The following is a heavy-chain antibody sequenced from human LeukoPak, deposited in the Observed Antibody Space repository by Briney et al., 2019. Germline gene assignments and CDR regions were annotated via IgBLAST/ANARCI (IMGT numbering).Heavy chain of an antibody. CDR1: GFTVSNNY. CDR3: ARDPDPYYYDSSGYYTASFDL. CDR2: IYRDGST. D-gene: IGHD3-22*01. Sequence: GGSLRLSCAASGFTVSNNYMSWVRQAPGKGLEWVSVIYRDGSTYYANSVKGRFTISRDNSKNTLYLQMNSLRAEDTAVYYCARDPDPYYYDSSGYYTASFDLWGRGTLVTVSS. V-gene: IGHV3-66*01. J-gene: IGHJ2*01.